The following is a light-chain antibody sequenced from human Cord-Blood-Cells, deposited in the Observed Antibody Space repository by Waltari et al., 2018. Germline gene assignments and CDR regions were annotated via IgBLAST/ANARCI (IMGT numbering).Light chain of an antibody. V-gene: IGKV1-33*01. CDR3: QQYDNRPFT. J-gene: IGKJ3*01. Sequence: DIQMTQYPSSLSASVGDRVTITCQASQDISNYVNWYQLKPGKAPKLLIYDASNLETGVPSRFSGSGSGTDFTVTISSLQPEDIATYYCQQYDNRPFTFGPGTKVDIK. CDR1: QDISNY. CDR2: DAS.